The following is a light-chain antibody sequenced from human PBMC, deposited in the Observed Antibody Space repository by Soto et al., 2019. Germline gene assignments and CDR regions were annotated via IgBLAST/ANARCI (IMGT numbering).Light chain of an antibody. Sequence: DIQMTQSHSTLYASVGDRVTITCRASQTISSWLAWYRQKPGKAPDLLIYDASKFQSGVPASFSGSESGTEFTLTIASLQPDDFATYYCQQYYNYSTFGQGTKVDIK. CDR3: QQYYNYST. J-gene: IGKJ1*01. CDR2: DAS. V-gene: IGKV1-5*01. CDR1: QTISSW.